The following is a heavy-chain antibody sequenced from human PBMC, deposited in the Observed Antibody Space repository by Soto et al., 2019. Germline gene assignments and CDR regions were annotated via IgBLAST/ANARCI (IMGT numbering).Heavy chain of an antibody. CDR1: GYTFTNYG. Sequence: QVQLVESGAEVKKPGASVKVSCKASGYTFTNYGISWVRQAPGQGREWMGWISGYNGNTKYAQKFQGRVTMTTDTPTNTAYMDLRSLRSDDTAVYYCARDRDYYNDSSGNYYYHYGVDVWGQGTTVTAS. J-gene: IGHJ6*02. CDR2: ISGYNGNT. D-gene: IGHD3-22*01. CDR3: ARDRDYYNDSSGNYYYHYGVDV. V-gene: IGHV1-18*04.